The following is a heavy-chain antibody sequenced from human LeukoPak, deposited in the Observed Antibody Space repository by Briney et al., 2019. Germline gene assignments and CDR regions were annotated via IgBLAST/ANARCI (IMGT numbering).Heavy chain of an antibody. CDR3: AKVAAWTCFDS. CDR2: INSSDKTT. J-gene: IGHJ4*02. Sequence: PGGSLRLSCAASGITFSSSAMSWVRQAPGKGLEWVSFINSSDKTTYYADSVKGRFAISRDNSKNTLYLQLTSLRVDDTAVYYCAKVAAWTCFDSWGQGTLVTVSS. V-gene: IGHV3-23*01. D-gene: IGHD3/OR15-3a*01. CDR1: GITFSSSA.